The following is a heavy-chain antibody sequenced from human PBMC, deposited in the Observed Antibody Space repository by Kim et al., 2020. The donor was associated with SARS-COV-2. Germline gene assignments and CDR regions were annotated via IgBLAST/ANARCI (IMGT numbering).Heavy chain of an antibody. CDR1: GGSISSTSYY. D-gene: IGHD3-10*01. J-gene: IGHJ3*02. V-gene: IGHV4-39*07. Sequence: SETLSLTRTVSGGSISSTSYYWGWIRQPPGKGLEWIGTIFYSGSTYYHPSLKSRVTISIDTSKNQFSLKLSSVTAADTAVYYCARVVYGSGSYYTPLDAFDIWGQGTMITVSS. CDR3: ARVVYGSGSYYTPLDAFDI. CDR2: IFYSGST.